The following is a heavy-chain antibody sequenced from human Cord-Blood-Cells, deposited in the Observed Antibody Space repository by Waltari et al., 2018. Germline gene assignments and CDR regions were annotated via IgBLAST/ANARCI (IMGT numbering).Heavy chain of an antibody. Sequence: QMQLVQSGPEVQKPGPSVKVSCKASGFTFTSSAVQWVRQARGQRLEWIGWIVVGSGNTNYAQKFQERVTITRDMSTSTAYMELSSLRSEDTAVYYCAALGASGSYQFDYWGQGTLVTVSS. CDR1: GFTFTSSA. D-gene: IGHD1-26*01. CDR3: AALGASGSYQFDY. CDR2: IVVGSGNT. J-gene: IGHJ4*02. V-gene: IGHV1-58*01.